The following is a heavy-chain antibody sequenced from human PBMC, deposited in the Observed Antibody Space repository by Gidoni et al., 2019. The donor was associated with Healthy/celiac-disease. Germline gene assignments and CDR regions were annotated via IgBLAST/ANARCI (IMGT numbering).Heavy chain of an antibody. CDR2: IIPIFGTA. CDR3: ARDRIMITFGGVIISRGFDAFDI. J-gene: IGHJ3*02. V-gene: IGHV1-69*01. D-gene: IGHD3-16*02. Sequence: QVQLVQSGAEVKKPGSSVKVSCKASGGTFSSYAISWVRQAPGQGLEWMGGIIPIFGTANYAQKFQGRVTITADESTSTAYMELSSLRSEDTAVYYCARDRIMITFGGVIISRGFDAFDIWGQGTMVTVSS. CDR1: GGTFSSYA.